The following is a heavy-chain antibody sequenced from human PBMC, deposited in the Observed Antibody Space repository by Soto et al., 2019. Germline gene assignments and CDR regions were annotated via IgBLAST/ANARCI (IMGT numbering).Heavy chain of an antibody. CDR1: GFTFDDYT. CDR3: ANDMEGIAAAGMDYYYGMDV. D-gene: IGHD6-13*01. V-gene: IGHV3-43*01. Sequence: EVQLVESGGVVVQPGGSLRLSCAASGFTFDDYTMHWVRQAPGKGLEWVSLISWDGGSTYYADSVKGRFTISRDNSKNSLYLQMNSLRTEDTALYYCANDMEGIAAAGMDYYYGMDVWGQGTTVTVSS. J-gene: IGHJ6*02. CDR2: ISWDGGST.